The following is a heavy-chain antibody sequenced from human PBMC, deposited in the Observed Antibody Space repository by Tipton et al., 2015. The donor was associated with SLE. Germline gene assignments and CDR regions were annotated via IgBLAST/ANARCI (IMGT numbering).Heavy chain of an antibody. D-gene: IGHD3-22*01. CDR1: GGTFSSYA. V-gene: IGHV1-69*06. J-gene: IGHJ1*01. Sequence: QLVQSGAEVKKPGSSVKVSCKASGGTFSSYAISWVRQAPGQGLEWMGGIIPIFGTANYAQKFQGRVTITADKSTSTAYMELSSLGSEDTAGYYCARGPPGEYCDSSVYHGDFQHWGQGTLVTVSS. CDR2: IIPIFGTA. CDR3: ARGPPGEYCDSSVYHGDFQH.